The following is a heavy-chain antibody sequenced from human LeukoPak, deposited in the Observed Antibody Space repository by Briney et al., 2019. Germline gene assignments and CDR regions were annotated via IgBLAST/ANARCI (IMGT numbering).Heavy chain of an antibody. D-gene: IGHD3-10*01. CDR1: GYSFTNHW. Sequence: GESLKISCKSSGYSFTNHWIGWVRQMPGKGLEWMGVIYPGDSHTRYSPSFQGQVTISADKSISTAYLQWSSLKASDTAMYYCARRDYYGSGSYYGNFDYWGQETLVTVSS. CDR2: IYPGDSHT. CDR3: ARRDYYGSGSYYGNFDY. V-gene: IGHV5-51*01. J-gene: IGHJ4*02.